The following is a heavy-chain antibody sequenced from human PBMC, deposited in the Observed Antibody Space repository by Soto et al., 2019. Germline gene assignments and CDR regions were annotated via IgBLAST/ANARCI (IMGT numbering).Heavy chain of an antibody. Sequence: ASVKVSCKASGYTFTSYYMRWVRQAPGQGLEWMGIINPSGGSTSYTQKFQGRVTMTRDTSTSTVYMELSSLRSEDTAVYYCARDLGLELRLYYYYGMDVWGQGTTVTVSS. CDR3: ARDLGLELRLYYYYGMDV. V-gene: IGHV1-46*01. D-gene: IGHD1-7*01. J-gene: IGHJ6*02. CDR2: INPSGGST. CDR1: GYTFTSYY.